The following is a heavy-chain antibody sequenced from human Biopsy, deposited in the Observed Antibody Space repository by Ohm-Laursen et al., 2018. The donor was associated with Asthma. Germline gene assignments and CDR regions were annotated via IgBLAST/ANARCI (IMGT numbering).Heavy chain of an antibody. CDR1: GGSFSAYY. CDR3: ARHQEAASYHYDGSIAY. V-gene: IGHV4-34*01. CDR2: INHSRST. Sequence: SETLSLTCAVYGGSFSAYYWSWIRQPPGKGLEWIAEINHSRSTNYNPSLKSRVTMSVDTSKNQLFLNLSSVTAADTAVYYCARHQEAASYHYDGSIAYWGQGIPVTVSS. D-gene: IGHD3-22*01. J-gene: IGHJ4*02.